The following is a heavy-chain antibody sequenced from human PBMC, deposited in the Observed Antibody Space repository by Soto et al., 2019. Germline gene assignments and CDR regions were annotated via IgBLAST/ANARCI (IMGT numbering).Heavy chain of an antibody. CDR1: GGTFSSYA. CDR3: ARDGDGSGSYDYYYGMDV. Sequence: KVSCKASGGTFSSYAISWVRQAPGQGLEWMGGIIPIFGTANYAQKFQGRVTITADKSTSTAYMELSSLRSEDTAVYYCARDGDGSGSYDYYYGMDVWGQGTTVTVSS. V-gene: IGHV1-69*06. D-gene: IGHD3-10*01. CDR2: IIPIFGTA. J-gene: IGHJ6*02.